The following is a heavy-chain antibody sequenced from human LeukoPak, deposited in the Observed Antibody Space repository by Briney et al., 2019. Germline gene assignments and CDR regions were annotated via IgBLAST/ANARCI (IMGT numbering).Heavy chain of an antibody. D-gene: IGHD3-22*01. Sequence: PGGSLRLSCAASGFTFSDYGMHWVRQAPGKGLEWVAVIWYDGSNKYSADSVKGRFTISRDNAKNTLYLQMNSLRAEDTAVYYCTREKDYYDSSGYYRDAFDIWGQGTKVTASS. J-gene: IGHJ3*02. CDR3: TREKDYYDSSGYYRDAFDI. CDR2: IWYDGSNK. V-gene: IGHV3-33*01. CDR1: GFTFSDYG.